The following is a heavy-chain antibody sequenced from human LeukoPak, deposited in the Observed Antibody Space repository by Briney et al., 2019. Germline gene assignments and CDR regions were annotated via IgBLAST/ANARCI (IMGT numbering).Heavy chain of an antibody. Sequence: SETLSLTCIVSGGSISSYYWSWIRQPPGKGLEWIGYIYYSGSTNYNPSLKSRVTISVDTSKNQFSLKLSSVTAADTAVYYCARVIGSSGWYDPAYYFDYWGQGTLVTVSS. CDR2: IYYSGST. D-gene: IGHD6-19*01. CDR3: ARVIGSSGWYDPAYYFDY. CDR1: GGSISSYY. J-gene: IGHJ4*02. V-gene: IGHV4-59*01.